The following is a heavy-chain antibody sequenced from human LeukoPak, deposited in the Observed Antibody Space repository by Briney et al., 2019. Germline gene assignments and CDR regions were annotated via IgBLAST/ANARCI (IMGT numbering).Heavy chain of an antibody. V-gene: IGHV3-48*02. Sequence: PGGPLRLSCAASGFTFSSYSMNWVRQAPGKGLEWVSYISSSSSTIYYADSVKGRFTISRDNAKNSLYLQMNSLRDEDTAVYYCARDCSSTSCYRGMIDYWGQGTLVTVSS. J-gene: IGHJ4*02. CDR3: ARDCSSTSCYRGMIDY. D-gene: IGHD2-2*02. CDR1: GFTFSSYS. CDR2: ISSSSSTI.